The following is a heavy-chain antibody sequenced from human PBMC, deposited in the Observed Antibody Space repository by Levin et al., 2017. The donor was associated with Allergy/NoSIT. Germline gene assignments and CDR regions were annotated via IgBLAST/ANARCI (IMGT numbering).Heavy chain of an antibody. Sequence: ASVKVSCKASGYTFTSYGISWVRQAPGQGLEWMGWISAYNGNTNYAQKLQGRVTMTTDTSTSTAYMELRSLRSDDTAVYYCARDARGSGWSTVWFDPWGQGTLVTVSS. V-gene: IGHV1-18*01. CDR3: ARDARGSGWSTVWFDP. D-gene: IGHD6-19*01. CDR2: ISAYNGNT. CDR1: GYTFTSYG. J-gene: IGHJ5*02.